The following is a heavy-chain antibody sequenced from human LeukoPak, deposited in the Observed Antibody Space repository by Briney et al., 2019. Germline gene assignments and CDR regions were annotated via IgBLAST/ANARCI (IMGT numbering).Heavy chain of an antibody. J-gene: IGHJ4*02. CDR3: ARDLSLGRHDYGEPFDY. D-gene: IGHD4-17*01. V-gene: IGHV1-18*01. CDR2: YNGNT. Sequence: YNGNTNYVPKFQGSVTITTDKTKSTAYMELRSLRSDDTAFYYCARDLSLGRHDYGEPFDYWGQGTLVTVSS.